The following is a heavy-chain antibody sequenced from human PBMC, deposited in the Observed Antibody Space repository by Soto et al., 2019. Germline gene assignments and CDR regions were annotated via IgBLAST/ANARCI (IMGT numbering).Heavy chain of an antibody. Sequence: PGESLKISCKGSGYSFTSYWISWVRQMPGKGLEWMGRIDPSDSYTNYSPSFQGHVTISADKSISTAYLQWSSLKASDTAMYYCARHSSGSSWISKYNWFDPWGQGTLVTVS. CDR2: IDPSDSYT. J-gene: IGHJ5*02. D-gene: IGHD6-13*01. V-gene: IGHV5-10-1*01. CDR3: ARHSSGSSWISKYNWFDP. CDR1: GYSFTSYW.